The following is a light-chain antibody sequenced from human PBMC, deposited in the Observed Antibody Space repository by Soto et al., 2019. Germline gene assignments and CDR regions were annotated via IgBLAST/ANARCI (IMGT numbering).Light chain of an antibody. CDR2: GAS. J-gene: IGKJ3*01. CDR1: QSVSSSY. CDR3: QQYGSSRT. Sequence: EIVLTQSPGTLSLSPGERATLSCRASQSVSSSYLAWYQQKPGQAPRLLIYGASSRAAGIPDTFSGSESGTDFTLTISRLEPEDFAVYYCQQYGSSRTFGPGTKVDIK. V-gene: IGKV3-20*01.